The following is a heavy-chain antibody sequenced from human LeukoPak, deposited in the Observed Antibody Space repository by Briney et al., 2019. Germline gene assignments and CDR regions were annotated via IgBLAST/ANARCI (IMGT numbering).Heavy chain of an antibody. CDR1: GFTFSNFW. CDR3: ARDKIEGATNFDY. CDR2: IKQDETEK. J-gene: IGHJ4*02. D-gene: IGHD1-26*01. Sequence: GESLRLSCTASGFTFSNFWMGWVRQAPRKGLEWVANIKQDETEKFYLGSVKGRFTISRDNAKNSLYLQMNSLRAEDTAVYFCARDKIEGATNFDYWGQGTLVTVSS. V-gene: IGHV3-7*01.